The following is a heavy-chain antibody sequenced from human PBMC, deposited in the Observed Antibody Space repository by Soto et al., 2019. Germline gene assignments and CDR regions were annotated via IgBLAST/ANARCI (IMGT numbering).Heavy chain of an antibody. CDR2: IIPIFGTA. D-gene: IGHD2-2*01. CDR3: ARDTYCSSTSCYPYY. J-gene: IGHJ4*02. Sequence: SVKVSCKASGGTFSSYAISWVRQAPGQGLEWMGGIIPIFGTANYAQKFQGRVTITADESTSTAYMELSSLRSEDTAVYYCARDTYCSSTSCYPYYWGQGTLVTVSS. V-gene: IGHV1-69*13. CDR1: GGTFSSYA.